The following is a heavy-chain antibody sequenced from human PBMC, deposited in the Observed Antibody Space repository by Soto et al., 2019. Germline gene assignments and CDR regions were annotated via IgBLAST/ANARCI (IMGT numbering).Heavy chain of an antibody. D-gene: IGHD3-3*01. CDR3: ARDRSIFGVVIDYYGMDV. J-gene: IGHJ6*02. V-gene: IGHV3-30*03. CDR1: GFTFSNYA. CDR2: ISYDGINK. Sequence: PGGSLRLSCAASGFTFSNYAMHWVREAPGKGLEWVAVISYDGINKYYADSVKGRFTISRDNAKNSLYLQMNSLRAEDTAVYYCARDRSIFGVVIDYYGMDVWGQGTTLTVYS.